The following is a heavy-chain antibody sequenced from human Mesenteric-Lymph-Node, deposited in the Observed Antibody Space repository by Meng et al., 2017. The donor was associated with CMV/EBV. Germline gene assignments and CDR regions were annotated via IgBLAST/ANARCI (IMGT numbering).Heavy chain of an antibody. D-gene: IGHD5-18*01. Sequence: ASVKVSCKASGYSLTGSYMHWVRQVPGQGLEWMGWINPNSGATNSAQHFQDRVTMTWDPSITTAYMDLTRLRSDDTAVYYCARVGWLQDYGMDVWGQGTTVTVSS. CDR1: GYSLTGSY. CDR2: INPNSGAT. V-gene: IGHV1-2*02. J-gene: IGHJ6*02. CDR3: ARVGWLQDYGMDV.